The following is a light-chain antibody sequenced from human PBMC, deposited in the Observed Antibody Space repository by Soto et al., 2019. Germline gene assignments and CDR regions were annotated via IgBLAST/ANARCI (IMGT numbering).Light chain of an antibody. CDR1: SSNIGNNY. Sequence: QSVLTQPPSVSAAPGQKVTISCSGSSSNIGNNYVSWYQQLPGTAPKLLIYDNNKRPSGIPDRFSGSKSGTSATLGITGLQTGDDADYYCCPCYSSLRADVFGTGTKVTVL. V-gene: IGLV1-51*01. J-gene: IGLJ1*01. CDR3: CPCYSSLRADV. CDR2: DNN.